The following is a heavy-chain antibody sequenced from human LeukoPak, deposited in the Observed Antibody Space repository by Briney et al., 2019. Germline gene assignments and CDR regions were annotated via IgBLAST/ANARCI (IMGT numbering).Heavy chain of an antibody. CDR2: ISSSSSYI. D-gene: IGHD6-13*01. CDR3: ARGKASSSLGFDP. CDR1: GFTFSSYS. Sequence: GGSLRLSCAASGFTFSSYSMNWIRQAPGKGLEWVSSISSSSSYIYYADSVKGRFTISRDNSKNTLYLQMNSLRAEDTAVYYCARGKASSSLGFDPWGQGTLVTVSS. J-gene: IGHJ5*02. V-gene: IGHV3-21*04.